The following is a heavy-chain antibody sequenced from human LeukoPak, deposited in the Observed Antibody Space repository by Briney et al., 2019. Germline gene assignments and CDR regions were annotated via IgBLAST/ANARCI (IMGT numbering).Heavy chain of an antibody. CDR1: GFTFSTYA. V-gene: IGHV3-23*01. CDR2: IVGNGGVI. Sequence: GGSLRLSGRASGFTFSTYAMNWFRHTPGKGLEWGSVIVGNGGVINSAETVRGRYTISRDNSKNTLYLQMSSLRLEDTAMYYFAKDRVPDSLYLIDYWGQGVLVTVSP. CDR3: AKDRVPDSLYLIDY. J-gene: IGHJ4*02. D-gene: IGHD5/OR15-5a*01.